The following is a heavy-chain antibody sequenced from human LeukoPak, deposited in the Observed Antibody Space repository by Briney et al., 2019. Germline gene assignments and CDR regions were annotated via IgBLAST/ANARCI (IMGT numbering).Heavy chain of an antibody. D-gene: IGHD3-22*01. Sequence: GGSLRLSCATSGFTFDSYAMSWVRQAPGKGLEWVSAISGSGGSTYYADSVKGRFTISRDNSKNTLYLQMNSLRAEDTAVYYCAKSRVIVGPDSSGSWGQGTLVTVSS. CDR1: GFTFDSYA. J-gene: IGHJ5*02. CDR3: AKSRVIVGPDSSGS. V-gene: IGHV3-23*01. CDR2: ISGSGGST.